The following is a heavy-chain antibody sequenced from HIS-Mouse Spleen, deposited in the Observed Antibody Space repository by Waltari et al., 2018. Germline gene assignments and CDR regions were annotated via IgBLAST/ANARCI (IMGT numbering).Heavy chain of an antibody. CDR3: AREIPYSSSWYDWYFDL. D-gene: IGHD6-13*01. CDR1: CGSISSSSSH. CDR2: IYYSGST. J-gene: IGHJ2*01. Sequence: QLQLQESGPGLVKPSETLSPPCTVSCGSISSSSSHWGWIRQPPGTGLEWIGSIYYSGSTYYNPSLKSRVTISVDTSKNQFSLKLSSVTAADTAVYYCAREIPYSSSWYDWYFDLWGRGTLVTVSS. V-gene: IGHV4-39*07.